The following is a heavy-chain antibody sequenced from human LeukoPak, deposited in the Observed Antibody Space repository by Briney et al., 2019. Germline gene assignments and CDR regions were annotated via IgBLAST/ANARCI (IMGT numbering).Heavy chain of an antibody. CDR1: GFPFNNYP. CDR2: ISYDGSNE. Sequence: GGSLRLSCAASGFPFNNYPIHWVRQAPGKGLEWVAVISYDGSNEYYADSVKGRFTISRDNSKNTLYLQMNSLRAEDTAVFYCARGSVFWALVGATRFDSWGQGTLVTVSS. V-gene: IGHV3-30-3*01. D-gene: IGHD1-26*01. CDR3: ARGSVFWALVGATRFDS. J-gene: IGHJ4*02.